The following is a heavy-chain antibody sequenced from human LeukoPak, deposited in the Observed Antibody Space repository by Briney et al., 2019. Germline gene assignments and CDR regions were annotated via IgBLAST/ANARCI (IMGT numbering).Heavy chain of an antibody. CDR2: IYYSGRT. D-gene: IGHD3-22*01. Sequence: SSETLSLTCTVSGDSISNYYWSWIRQPPGKGLEWIGNIYYSGRTNYNPSLKSRVTISVDTSKNQFSLKLSSVTAADTAVYYCARQGVEYYYDSSGCDYWGQGTLVTVSS. J-gene: IGHJ4*02. CDR1: GDSISNYY. V-gene: IGHV4-59*08. CDR3: ARQGVEYYYDSSGCDY.